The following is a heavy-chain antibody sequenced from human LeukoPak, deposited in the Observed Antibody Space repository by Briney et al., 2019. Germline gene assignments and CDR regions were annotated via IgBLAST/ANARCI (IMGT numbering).Heavy chain of an antibody. CDR3: AREIEQPFHRPTNNWFDP. CDR2: IYTSGST. Sequence: SETLSLTCTVSGGSISSYYWSWIRQPAGKGLEWIGRIYTSGSTNYNPSLKSRVTMSVDTSKNQFSLKLSSVTAADTAVYYCAREIEQPFHRPTNNWFDPWGQGTLVTVSS. CDR1: GGSISSYY. J-gene: IGHJ5*02. V-gene: IGHV4-4*07. D-gene: IGHD6-13*01.